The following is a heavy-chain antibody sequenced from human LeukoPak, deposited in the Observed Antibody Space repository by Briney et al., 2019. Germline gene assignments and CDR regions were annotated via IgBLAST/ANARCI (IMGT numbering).Heavy chain of an antibody. V-gene: IGHV1-2*02. J-gene: IGHJ4*02. CDR2: INPNSGGT. D-gene: IGHD2-15*01. Sequence: ASVKVSCKASGYTFTCYYMHWVRQAPGQGLEWMGWINPNSGGTNYAQKFQGRVTMTRDTSISTAYMELSRLRSDDTAVYYCARGNIVVVVAAAPDYWGQGTLVTVSS. CDR1: GYTFTCYY. CDR3: ARGNIVVVVAAAPDY.